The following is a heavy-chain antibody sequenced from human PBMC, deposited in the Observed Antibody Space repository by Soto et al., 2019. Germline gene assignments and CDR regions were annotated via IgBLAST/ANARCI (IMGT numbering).Heavy chain of an antibody. D-gene: IGHD2-15*01. Sequence: QVQLVQSGAEVKKPGSSVKVSCKASGGTFSSYAISWVRQAPGQGLEWMGGIIPIFGTANYAQTFQGRVTITADESTSTAYMELSSLRSEDTAVYYCARTLAYCSGGSCGYFDYWGQGTLVTVSS. J-gene: IGHJ4*02. V-gene: IGHV1-69*12. CDR1: GGTFSSYA. CDR2: IIPIFGTA. CDR3: ARTLAYCSGGSCGYFDY.